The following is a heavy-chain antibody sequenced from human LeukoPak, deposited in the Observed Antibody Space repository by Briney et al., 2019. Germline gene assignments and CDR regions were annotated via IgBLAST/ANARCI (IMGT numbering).Heavy chain of an antibody. CDR3: ARVSRRDGYNFDY. CDR2: MNPNSGNT. J-gene: IGHJ4*02. CDR1: GYTFTSYD. V-gene: IGHV1-8*01. D-gene: IGHD5-24*01. Sequence: ASVKVSCKASGYTFTSYDINWVRQATGQGLEWMGWMNPNSGNTGYAQKFQGRVTMTRNTSISTAYMELSSLRSEDTAVYYCARVSRRDGYNFDYWGQGTLVTVSS.